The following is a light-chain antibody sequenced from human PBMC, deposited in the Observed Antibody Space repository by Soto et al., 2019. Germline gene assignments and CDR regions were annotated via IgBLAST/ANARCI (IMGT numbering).Light chain of an antibody. CDR3: HQYNNWPPYT. Sequence: EIVMTQSPATLSVFPGERATLSCRASQSVSTNLAWYQQKPGQAPRLLIYGPSARATGIPARFSGSGSGTEFTLTISSLQSEDFAVYYCHQYNNWPPYTFGQGTKLEIK. V-gene: IGKV3-15*01. CDR1: QSVSTN. J-gene: IGKJ2*01. CDR2: GPS.